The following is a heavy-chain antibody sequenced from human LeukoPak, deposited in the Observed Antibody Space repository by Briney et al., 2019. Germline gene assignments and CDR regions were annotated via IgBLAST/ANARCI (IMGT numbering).Heavy chain of an antibody. V-gene: IGHV3-73*01. J-gene: IGHJ4*02. CDR2: IRSKANSYAT. Sequence: GGSLRLSCAASGFTFSGSAMHWVRQASGKGLEWVGRIRSKANSYATAYAASVKGRFTISRDDSKNTAYLQMNSLRAEDTAVYYCARPVGATSYWGQGTLVTVSS. D-gene: IGHD1-26*01. CDR1: GFTFSGSA. CDR3: ARPVGATSY.